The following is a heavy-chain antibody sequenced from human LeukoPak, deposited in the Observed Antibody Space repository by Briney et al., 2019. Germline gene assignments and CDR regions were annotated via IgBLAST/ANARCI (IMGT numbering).Heavy chain of an antibody. CDR3: ARTPRWYFDL. J-gene: IGHJ2*01. V-gene: IGHV4-59*01. CDR2: IYYSGST. Sequence: SETLSLTCTVSGGSISSYYWSWIRQPPGKGLEWIGYIYYSGSTNYNPSLKSRVTISVDASKNQFSLKLSSVTAADTAVYYCARTPRWYFDLWGRGTLVTVSS. CDR1: GGSISSYY.